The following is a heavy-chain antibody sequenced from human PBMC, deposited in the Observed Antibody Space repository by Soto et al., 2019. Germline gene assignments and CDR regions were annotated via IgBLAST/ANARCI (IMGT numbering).Heavy chain of an antibody. CDR1: GGSISSYY. CDR2: IYYSGST. CDR3: ARGYCGGDCYYFDY. D-gene: IGHD2-21*02. V-gene: IGHV4-59*01. J-gene: IGHJ4*02. Sequence: SETLSLTCTVSGGSISSYYWSWIRQPPGKGLEWIGYIYYSGSTNYNPSLKSRVTISVDTSKNQFSLKLSSVTAADTAVYYCARGYCGGDCYYFDYWGQGTLVTVSS.